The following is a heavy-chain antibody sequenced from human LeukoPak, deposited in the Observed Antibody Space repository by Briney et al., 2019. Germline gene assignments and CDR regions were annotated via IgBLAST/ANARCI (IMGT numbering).Heavy chain of an antibody. J-gene: IGHJ6*03. CDR1: GGSISSYY. Sequence: PSETLSLTCTDSGGSISSYYWSWIRQPAGKGLEWIGRIYTSGSTNYNPSLKSRVTMSVDTSKNQFSLKLSSVTAADAAVYYCARAVAPVFWRGYYYYMDVWGKGTTVTVSS. V-gene: IGHV4-4*07. CDR3: ARAVAPVFWRGYYYYMDV. D-gene: IGHD3-3*01. CDR2: IYTSGST.